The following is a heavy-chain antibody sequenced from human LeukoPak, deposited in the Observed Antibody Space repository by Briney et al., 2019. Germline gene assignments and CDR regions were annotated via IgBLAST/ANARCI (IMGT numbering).Heavy chain of an antibody. CDR1: GFTVSSNY. V-gene: IGHV3-66*01. Sequence: PGGSLRLSCAASGFTVSSNYMSWVRQAPGKGLEWVSVIYSGGSTYYADSVKGRFTISRDNSKNTLYLQMNSLRAEDTAVYYCARSHYYESSGYYYYYGMDVWGQGTTVTVSS. J-gene: IGHJ6*02. CDR3: ARSHYYESSGYYYYYGMDV. CDR2: IYSGGST. D-gene: IGHD3-22*01.